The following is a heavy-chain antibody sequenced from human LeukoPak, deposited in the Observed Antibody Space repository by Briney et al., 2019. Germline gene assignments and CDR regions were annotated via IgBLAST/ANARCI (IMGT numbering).Heavy chain of an antibody. J-gene: IGHJ4*02. CDR3: ARDNYDSSGYYYGNFDY. CDR2: IWYDGSNK. D-gene: IGHD3-22*01. V-gene: IGHV3-33*01. CDR1: GFTFSSYG. Sequence: GGSLRLSCAASGFTFSSYGMHWVRQAPGRGLEWVAVIWYDGSNKYYADSVKGRLTISRDNSKNTLYLQMNSLRAEDTAVYYCARDNYDSSGYYYGNFDYWGQGTLVTVSS.